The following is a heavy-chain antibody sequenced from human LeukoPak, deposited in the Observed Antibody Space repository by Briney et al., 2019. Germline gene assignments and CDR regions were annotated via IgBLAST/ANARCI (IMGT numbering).Heavy chain of an antibody. V-gene: IGHV4-38-2*02. CDR1: GYSISSGDY. CDR3: ATSPRGYSYGY. CDR2: IYHSGST. D-gene: IGHD5-18*01. J-gene: IGHJ4*02. Sequence: PSETLSPTGTVSGYSISSGDYWGWIPQPPGKGLEWIGSIYHSGSTYYNPSLRSRVTISVDTSKNQFSLKLSSVTAADTAVYYCATSPRGYSYGYWGQGTLVTVSS.